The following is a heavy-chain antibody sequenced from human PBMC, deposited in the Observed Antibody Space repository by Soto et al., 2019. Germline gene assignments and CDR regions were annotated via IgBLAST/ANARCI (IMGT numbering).Heavy chain of an antibody. CDR1: GFTFSSYA. CDR3: AKGLGRYVPPYDH. J-gene: IGHJ4*02. D-gene: IGHD3-16*01. CDR2: ISGSGDST. V-gene: IGHV3-23*01. Sequence: PGGSLRLSCAASGFTFSSYAINWVRQAPGKGLEWVSAISGSGDSTNYADSVKGRFTISRDNSKNTLYLQMNSLRVEDTAVYYCAKGLGRYVPPYDHWGQGTLVTVSS.